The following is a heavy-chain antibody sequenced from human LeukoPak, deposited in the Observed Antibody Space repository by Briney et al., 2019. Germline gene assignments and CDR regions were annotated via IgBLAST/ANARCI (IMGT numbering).Heavy chain of an antibody. V-gene: IGHV1-18*01. CDR2: ISAYNGNT. D-gene: IGHD5-12*01. CDR1: GYTFTSYG. CDR3: ARDQTLMDIVATSLETFDI. J-gene: IGHJ3*02. Sequence: ASVKVSCKASGYTFTSYGISWVRQAPGQGLKWMGWISAYNGNTNYAQKLKGRVTMTTDTSTSTAYMELRSLRSDDTAVYYCARDQTLMDIVATSLETFDIWGQGTMVSVSS.